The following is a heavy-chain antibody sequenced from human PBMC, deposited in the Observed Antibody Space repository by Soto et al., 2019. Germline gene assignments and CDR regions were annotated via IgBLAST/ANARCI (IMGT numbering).Heavy chain of an antibody. CDR2: INHSGST. CDR3: ARVGRVYYYGSGNDY. J-gene: IGHJ4*02. Sequence: AVDGGTIIDYYWSRIRKHTGKGLEWIGEINHSGSTNYNPSLKSRVTISVDTSKNQFSLKLSSVTAADTAVYYCARVGRVYYYGSGNDYWGQGTLVTVSS. V-gene: IGHV4-34*01. D-gene: IGHD3-10*01. CDR1: GGTIIDYY.